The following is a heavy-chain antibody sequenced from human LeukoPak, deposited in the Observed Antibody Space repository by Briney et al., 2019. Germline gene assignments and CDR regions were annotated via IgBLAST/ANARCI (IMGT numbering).Heavy chain of an antibody. Sequence: GGSLRLSSAASGFTFSSYAMSWVRQAPGKGLEWVSAISGSGGSTYYADSVKGRFTISRDNSKNTLYLQMNSLRAEDTAVYYCAKDRRKEGAAAKYDYWGQGTLVTVSS. CDR1: GFTFSSYA. V-gene: IGHV3-23*01. CDR3: AKDRRKEGAAAKYDY. J-gene: IGHJ4*02. D-gene: IGHD6-13*01. CDR2: ISGSGGST.